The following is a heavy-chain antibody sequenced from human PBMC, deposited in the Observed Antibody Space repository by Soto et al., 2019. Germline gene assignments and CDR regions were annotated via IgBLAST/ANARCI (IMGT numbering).Heavy chain of an antibody. CDR2: IWYDGSNK. CDR1: GFTFSSYG. J-gene: IGHJ6*03. CDR3: ARVKGVSYYFYYMDV. Sequence: PGGSLRLSCAASGFTFSSYGMHWVRQAPGKGLEWVAVIWYDGSNKYYADSVKGRFTISRDNSKNTLYLQMNSLRVEDTAVYYCARVKGVSYYFYYMDVWGKGTTVTVSS. D-gene: IGHD3-10*01. V-gene: IGHV3-33*01.